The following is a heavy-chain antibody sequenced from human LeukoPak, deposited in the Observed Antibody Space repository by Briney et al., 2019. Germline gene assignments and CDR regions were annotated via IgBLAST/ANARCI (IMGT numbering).Heavy chain of an antibody. CDR3: ARSLSGSDWGGAFDI. CDR1: GGSISPYY. J-gene: IGHJ3*02. CDR2: IHYSGST. D-gene: IGHD1-26*01. Sequence: SETLSLTCIVSGGSISPYYWNWIRQPPGKGLEWIGYIHYSGSTYYNPSLKSRVTISVDTSKNQFSLKLNSVIGADTAVYYCARSLSGSDWGGAFDIWGQGTMVTVSS. V-gene: IGHV4-59*01.